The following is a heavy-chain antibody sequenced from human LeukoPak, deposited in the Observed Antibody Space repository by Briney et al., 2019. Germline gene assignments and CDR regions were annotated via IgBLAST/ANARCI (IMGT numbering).Heavy chain of an antibody. V-gene: IGHV4-34*01. J-gene: IGHJ4*02. CDR2: INHSGST. CDR1: GGSFSGYY. Sequence: SETLSLTCAVYGGSFSGYYWSWIRRPPGKGLEWIGEINHSGSTNYNPSLKSRVTISVDTSKNQFSLKLSSVTAADTAVYYCARNYDYGDYGGFDYWGQGTLVTVSS. CDR3: ARNYDYGDYGGFDY. D-gene: IGHD4-17*01.